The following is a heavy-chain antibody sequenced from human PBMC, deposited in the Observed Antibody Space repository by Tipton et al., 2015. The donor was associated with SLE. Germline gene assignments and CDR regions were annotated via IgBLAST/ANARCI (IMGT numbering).Heavy chain of an antibody. CDR2: IYHSGNT. Sequence: TLSLTCTVSGGSLSGGDYYWGWIRQPPGKGLAWIGFIYHSGNTFYNPSLESRLTMSVDTSKNQFSLTLTSVTAADTAVYYCARDHNGDYGAFDIWGQGTMVTVSS. V-gene: IGHV4-30-4*01. CDR1: GGSLSGGDYY. D-gene: IGHD4-17*01. CDR3: ARDHNGDYGAFDI. J-gene: IGHJ3*02.